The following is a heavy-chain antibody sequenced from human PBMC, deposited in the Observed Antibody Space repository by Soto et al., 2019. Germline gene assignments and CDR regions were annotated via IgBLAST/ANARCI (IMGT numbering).Heavy chain of an antibody. CDR1: GFTFSSYW. CDR2: IKQDGSEK. CDR3: ARSRAGYYYYMDV. V-gene: IGHV3-7*01. Sequence: GGSLRLSCAASGFTFSSYWMSWVRQAPGKGLEWVANIKQDGSEKYYVDSVKGRFTISRDNAKNSLYLQMNSLRAEDTAVYYCARSRAGYYYYMDVWGKGTTVTVSS. D-gene: IGHD6-19*01. J-gene: IGHJ6*03.